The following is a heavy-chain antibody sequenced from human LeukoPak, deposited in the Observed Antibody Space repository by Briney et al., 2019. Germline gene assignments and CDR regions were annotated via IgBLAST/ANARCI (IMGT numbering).Heavy chain of an antibody. CDR3: ARSRGYFDWLLYPYYWFDP. D-gene: IGHD3-9*01. Sequence: SETLSLTCAVYGGSFSGYYWSWIRQPPGKGLEWIGEINHSGSTNYNPSLKSRVTISVDTSTNQFSLKLSSVIAADTAVYYCARSRGYFDWLLYPYYWFDPWGQGTLVTVSS. V-gene: IGHV4-34*01. J-gene: IGHJ5*02. CDR2: INHSGST. CDR1: GGSFSGYY.